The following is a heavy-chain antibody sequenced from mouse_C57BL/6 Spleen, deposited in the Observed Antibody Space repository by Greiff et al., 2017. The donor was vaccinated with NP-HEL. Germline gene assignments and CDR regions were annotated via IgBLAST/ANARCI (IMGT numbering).Heavy chain of an antibody. CDR1: GFTFSSYG. CDR2: ISSGGSYT. V-gene: IGHV5-6*02. Sequence: DVKLVESGGDLVKPGGSLKLSCAASGFTFSSYGMSWVRQTPDKRLEWVATISSGGSYTYYPDSVKGRFTISRDNAKNTLYLQMSSLKSEDTAMYYCARRDEDFDYWGQGTTLTVSS. CDR3: ARRDEDFDY. J-gene: IGHJ2*01. D-gene: IGHD3-3*01.